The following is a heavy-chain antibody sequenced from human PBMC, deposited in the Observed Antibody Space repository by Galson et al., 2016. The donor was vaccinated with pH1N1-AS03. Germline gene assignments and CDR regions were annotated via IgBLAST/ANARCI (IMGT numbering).Heavy chain of an antibody. CDR3: ATNIEQRYTSKWYKFDH. D-gene: IGHD6-13*01. V-gene: IGHV3-21*01. CDR1: GFTFGSYS. Sequence: SLRLSCAASGFTFGSYSVNWVRQAPGKGLEWVSSISSRSSDIYYADSVKGRFTISRDNARRSLYLQMNSLRAEDTAVYYCATNIEQRYTSKWYKFDHWGPGTLVTVSS. J-gene: IGHJ4*02. CDR2: ISSRSSDI.